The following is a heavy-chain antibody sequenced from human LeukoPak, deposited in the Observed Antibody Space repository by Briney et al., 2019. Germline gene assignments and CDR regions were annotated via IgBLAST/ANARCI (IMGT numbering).Heavy chain of an antibody. CDR2: IIPIFGTA. Sequence: SVKVSCKASGGTFSSYAISWVRQAPGQGLEWMGGIIPIFGTANYAQKFQGRVTITADESTSTAYMELSSLRSEDTAVYYCARGGISLVDYGVYYFDYWGQGTLATVSS. J-gene: IGHJ4*02. D-gene: IGHD3-16*01. CDR3: ARGGISLVDYGVYYFDY. V-gene: IGHV1-69*13. CDR1: GGTFSSYA.